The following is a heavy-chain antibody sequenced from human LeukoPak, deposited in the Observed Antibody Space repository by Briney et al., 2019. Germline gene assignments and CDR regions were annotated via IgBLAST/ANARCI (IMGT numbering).Heavy chain of an antibody. D-gene: IGHD2-15*01. CDR2: IYYSGST. CDR1: GGSISSSSYY. V-gene: IGHV4-61*05. CDR3: ARHGGHG. J-gene: IGHJ4*02. Sequence: SETLSLTCTVSGGSISSSSYYWSWIRQPPGKGLEWIGYIYYSGSTNYNPSLKSRVTISVDTSKNQFSLKLSSVTAADTAVYYCARHGGHGWGQGTLVTVSS.